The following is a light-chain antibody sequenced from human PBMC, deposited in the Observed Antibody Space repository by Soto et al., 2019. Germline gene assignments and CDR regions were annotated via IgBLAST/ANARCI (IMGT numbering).Light chain of an antibody. V-gene: IGLV2-11*01. CDR2: DVT. J-gene: IGLJ3*02. CDR1: SSYVGGYNY. CDR3: CSYAGRYTWV. Sequence: QSVLTQPRSVSGSPGQSVTISCTGTSSYVGGYNYVSWYQQHTGKAPKLMIYDVTQRPSGVPDRFSGSKSGNTASLTISGIQADDEADYYCCSYAGRYTWVFGGGTQLTVL.